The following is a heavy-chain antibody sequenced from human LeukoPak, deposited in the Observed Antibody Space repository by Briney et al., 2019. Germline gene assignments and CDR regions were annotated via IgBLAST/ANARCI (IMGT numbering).Heavy chain of an antibody. CDR3: ASTIAGYYYYGMDV. CDR2: INPNSGGT. J-gene: IGHJ6*02. CDR1: GYTFTGYY. V-gene: IGHV1-2*02. D-gene: IGHD2-21*01. Sequence: GASVKVSCKASGYTFTGYYMHWVRQAPGQGLEWMGWINPNSGGTNYAQKFQGRVTMTRDTSISTAYMELSRLRSDDTAVYYCASTIAGYYYYGMDVWGQGTTVTVSS.